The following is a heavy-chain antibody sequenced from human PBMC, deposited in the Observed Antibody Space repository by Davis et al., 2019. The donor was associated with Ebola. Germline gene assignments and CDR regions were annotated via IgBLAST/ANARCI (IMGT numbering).Heavy chain of an antibody. V-gene: IGHV3-74*01. Sequence: HTGGSLRLSCAPSGFIFSNYWMHWVRQTPGKGLVWVSHINADGSDTNYADSVKGRFTISRDNAKNTLHLQMNILRDEDTAVYYCVRGSPVTGYWYFDLWGRGALATVSS. CDR2: INADGSDT. CDR1: GFIFSNYW. CDR3: VRGSPVTGYWYFDL. D-gene: IGHD4-17*01. J-gene: IGHJ2*01.